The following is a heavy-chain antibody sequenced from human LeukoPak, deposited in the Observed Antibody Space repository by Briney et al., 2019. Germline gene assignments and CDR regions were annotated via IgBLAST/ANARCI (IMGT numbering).Heavy chain of an antibody. CDR1: GFTFSSYA. D-gene: IGHD3-3*01. Sequence: PGGSLRLSCAASGFTFSSYAMSWVRQAPGKGLEWVSAISGSGGSTYYADSVKGRFTISRDNTKNTLYLQMNSLRAEDTAVYYCAKCSGSGYYQDYYYYMDVWGKGTTVTVSS. CDR3: AKCSGSGYYQDYYYYMDV. V-gene: IGHV3-23*01. J-gene: IGHJ6*03. CDR2: ISGSGGST.